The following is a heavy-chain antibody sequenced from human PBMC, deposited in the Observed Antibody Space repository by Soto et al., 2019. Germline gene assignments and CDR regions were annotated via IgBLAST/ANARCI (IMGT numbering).Heavy chain of an antibody. Sequence: PSETLSLTCTVSGGSISSYYWTWIRQHPGKGLEWIAYIYHSGYTFYNPSLKSRVTMSVDTSKNQFSLKLRSVTAADTAVYYCAKWEGLGSDYYYYAMDVWGQGTTVTVSS. CDR3: AKWEGLGSDYYYYAMDV. J-gene: IGHJ6*02. CDR1: GGSISSYY. V-gene: IGHV4-59*06. CDR2: IYHSGYT. D-gene: IGHD1-26*01.